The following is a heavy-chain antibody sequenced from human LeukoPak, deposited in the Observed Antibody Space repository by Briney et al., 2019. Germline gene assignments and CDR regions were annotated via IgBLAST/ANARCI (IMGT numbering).Heavy chain of an antibody. Sequence: LWGAPKISWKGSGYSFTSYWIGVVPQIPGKGLGLRGIIYPGDSYTRYSPSFQGQVTISADKSSSTAYLQWRSLKASDTAMYYCARTRFGELSHDYWGQGTLVTVSS. CDR2: IYPGDSYT. D-gene: IGHD3-10*01. V-gene: IGHV5-51*01. J-gene: IGHJ4*02. CDR1: GYSFTSYW. CDR3: ARTRFGELSHDY.